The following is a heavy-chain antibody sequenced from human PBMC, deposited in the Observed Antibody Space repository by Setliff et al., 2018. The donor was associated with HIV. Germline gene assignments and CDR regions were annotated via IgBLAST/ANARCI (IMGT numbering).Heavy chain of an antibody. J-gene: IGHJ4*02. Sequence: PSETLSLTCAVSGGSISSNWWSWVRQSPGRELEWIGYIYSTGSTNYNPSLQSRVSISMDASKNKFSLKVTSVTSADTAVYYCAKGAGFYGDYTFDYWGKGNLVTVS. CDR2: IYSTGST. CDR1: GGSISSNW. V-gene: IGHV4-59*03. CDR3: AKGAGFYGDYTFDY. D-gene: IGHD4-17*01.